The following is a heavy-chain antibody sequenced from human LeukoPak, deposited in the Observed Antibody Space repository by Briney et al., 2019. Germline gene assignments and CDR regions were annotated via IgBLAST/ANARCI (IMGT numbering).Heavy chain of an antibody. CDR1: GFTFSDFW. V-gene: IGHV3-7*01. D-gene: IGHD1-1*01. CDR3: VRESRPGGAMGLYHNLDY. J-gene: IGHJ4*02. Sequence: PGGSLRLSCAGSGFTFSDFWMTWVRQTPGKGLEWVANINEDGTEKNLVDSVKGRFTISRDNTKNLLFLEMNNLRGDDTAIYYCVRESRPGGAMGLYHNLDYWGQGTLVAVSS. CDR2: INEDGTEK.